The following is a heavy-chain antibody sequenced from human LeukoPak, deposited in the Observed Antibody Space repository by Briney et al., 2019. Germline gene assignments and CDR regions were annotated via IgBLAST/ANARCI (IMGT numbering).Heavy chain of an antibody. CDR3: ASSGSYRFDY. CDR2: ITASGTAM. CDR1: GFTFSSYW. D-gene: IGHD1-26*01. J-gene: IGHJ4*02. V-gene: IGHV3-48*02. Sequence: GGSLRLSCAASGFTFSSYWMNWARQAPGKGLEWVSHITASGTAMFYADSVKGRFTISRDNAKNLLYLQMNSLRDEDTAVYYCASSGSYRFDYWGQGTLVTVSS.